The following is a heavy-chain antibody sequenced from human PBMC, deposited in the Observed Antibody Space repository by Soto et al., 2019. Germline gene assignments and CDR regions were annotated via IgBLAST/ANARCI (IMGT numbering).Heavy chain of an antibody. Sequence: SETLSLTCFVSGYFIGAGGYYWSWIRHHPGKGLEWIGSFYSSGSIIYNPSLRSRVSISGDMSTNQFSMSLTSVTAADTARYYCARMYSSGSGWLHPWGKGTLVTV. CDR2: FYSSGSI. V-gene: IGHV4-31*02. CDR1: GYFIGAGGYY. J-gene: IGHJ5*02. D-gene: IGHD6-19*01. CDR3: ARMYSSGSGWLHP.